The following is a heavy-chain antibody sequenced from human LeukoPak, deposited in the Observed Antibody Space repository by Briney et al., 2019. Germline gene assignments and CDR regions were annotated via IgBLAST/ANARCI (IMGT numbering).Heavy chain of an antibody. CDR2: IIPILGIA. CDR3: ARGGGRDGYNSSPVY. J-gene: IGHJ4*02. CDR1: GGTFSSYA. Sequence: SVKVSCKASGGTFSSYAISWVRQAPGQGLEWMGRIIPILGIANYAQKFQGRVTITADKSTSTAYMELSSLRSEDTAVYYCARGGGRDGYNSSPVYWGQGTLVTVSS. V-gene: IGHV1-69*04. D-gene: IGHD5-24*01.